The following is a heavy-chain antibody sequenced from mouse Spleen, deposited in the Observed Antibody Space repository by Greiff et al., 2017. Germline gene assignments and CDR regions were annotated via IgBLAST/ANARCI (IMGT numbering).Heavy chain of an antibody. D-gene: IGHD2-1*01. V-gene: IGHV14-4*02. CDR2: IDPENGDT. CDR1: GFNIKDYY. J-gene: IGHJ2*01. CDR3: NAGGNYSY. Sequence: VQLQQSGAELVRSGASVKLSCTASGFNIKDYYMHWVKQRPEQGLEWIGWIDPENGDTEYAPKFQGKATMTADTSSNTAYLQLSSLTSEDTAVYYCNAGGNYSYWGQGTTLTVSS.